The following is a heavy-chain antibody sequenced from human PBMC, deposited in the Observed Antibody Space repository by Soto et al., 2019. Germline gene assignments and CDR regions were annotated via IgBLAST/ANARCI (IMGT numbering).Heavy chain of an antibody. Sequence: VASVKVSCKASGYTFTSYAMHWVRQAPGQRLEWMGWINAGNGNTKYSQKFQGRVTITRDTSASTAYMELSSLRSEDTAVYYCARESYYYDSSGYHWSWFDPWGQGTLVTVSP. CDR3: ARESYYYDSSGYHWSWFDP. CDR2: INAGNGNT. D-gene: IGHD3-22*01. J-gene: IGHJ5*01. CDR1: GYTFTSYA. V-gene: IGHV1-3*01.